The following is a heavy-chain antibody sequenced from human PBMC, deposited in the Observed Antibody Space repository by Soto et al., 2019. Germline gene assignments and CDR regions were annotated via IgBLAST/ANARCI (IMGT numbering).Heavy chain of an antibody. V-gene: IGHV4-59*01. CDR1: GGSISSYY. CDR2: IYYSGST. CDR3: ARDNKQQSVGNWFDP. D-gene: IGHD6-13*01. Sequence: SETLSLTCTVSGGSISSYYWSWIRQPPGKGLEWIGYIYYSGSTNYNPSLKSRVTISVETSKNQFSLKLSSVTAADTAVYYCARDNKQQSVGNWFDPWGQGTLVTVSS. J-gene: IGHJ5*02.